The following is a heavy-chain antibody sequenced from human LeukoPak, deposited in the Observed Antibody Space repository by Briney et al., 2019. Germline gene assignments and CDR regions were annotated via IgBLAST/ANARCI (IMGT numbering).Heavy chain of an antibody. V-gene: IGHV4-38-2*02. CDR3: ARAGYCSRVSCYSPVAGKD. CDR2: NYNSGST. J-gene: IGHJ4*02. Sequence: PTETLSLTCTVSGYSITSGYYWGWRRQSGGKVLERIGSNYNSGSTYYDPYLKSRVIMLVDTSKTKFSLQLSSVTATDTAVYYFARAGYCSRVSCYSPVAGKDWGQGALVTVSS. CDR1: GYSITSGYY. D-gene: IGHD2-15*01.